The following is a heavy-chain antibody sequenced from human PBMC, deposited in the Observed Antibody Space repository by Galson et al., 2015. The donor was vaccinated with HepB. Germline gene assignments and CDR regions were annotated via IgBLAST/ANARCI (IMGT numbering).Heavy chain of an antibody. CDR1: GYTFSNHG. V-gene: IGHV1-18*04. Sequence: SVKVYCKASGYTFSNHGISWVRQAPGQGLEWMGWISANGNTKYAEKFQGRVTVTTDTSTNTAYMELRSLRSDDTAIFYCARGSELASFDYWGQGTLVIVSS. CDR2: ISANGNT. D-gene: IGHD1-26*01. CDR3: ARGSELASFDY. J-gene: IGHJ4*02.